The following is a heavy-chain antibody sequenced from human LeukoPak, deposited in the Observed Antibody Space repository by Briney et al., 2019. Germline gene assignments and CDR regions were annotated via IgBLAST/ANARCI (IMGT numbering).Heavy chain of an antibody. Sequence: ASVMVSCKASGYTFTGYYMHWVRQAPGQGLEWMGIINPSGGRTSYAQKFQGRVTMTRDTSTSTVYMELSSLRSEDTAVYYCARDQRYYDSSGHLDYWGQGTLVTVSS. J-gene: IGHJ4*02. CDR3: ARDQRYYDSSGHLDY. D-gene: IGHD3-22*01. V-gene: IGHV1-46*01. CDR2: INPSGGRT. CDR1: GYTFTGYY.